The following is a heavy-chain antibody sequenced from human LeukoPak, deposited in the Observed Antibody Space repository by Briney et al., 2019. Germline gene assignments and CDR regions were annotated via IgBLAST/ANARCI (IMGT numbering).Heavy chain of an antibody. J-gene: IGHJ6*03. V-gene: IGHV3-21*01. Sequence: GGSLRLSCAASGLTFSTYTMNWVRQAPGKGLEWVSSISSSSSYLYYADSVKGRFTISRANAKNSLYLEMNSLRAEDTAVYYCARGADYDILTGYMDAWGKGTTVTVSS. D-gene: IGHD3-9*01. CDR3: ARGADYDILTGYMDA. CDR2: ISSSSSYL. CDR1: GLTFSTYT.